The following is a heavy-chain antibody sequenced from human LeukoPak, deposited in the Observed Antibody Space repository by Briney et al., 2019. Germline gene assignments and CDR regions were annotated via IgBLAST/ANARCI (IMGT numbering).Heavy chain of an antibody. Sequence: SVKASCKASGYTFTSYAINWVRQATGQGREWMGLMNPNSGSTGYAHTLQGRVNITSNTSISKADMELNGLKSEDTAVDYWARRGIAVAGTKWGYYYYMADWGKGPTVTV. CDR1: GYTFTSYA. D-gene: IGHD6-19*01. V-gene: IGHV1-8*03. CDR2: MNPNSGST. J-gene: IGHJ6*03. CDR3: ARRGIAVAGTKWGYYYYMAD.